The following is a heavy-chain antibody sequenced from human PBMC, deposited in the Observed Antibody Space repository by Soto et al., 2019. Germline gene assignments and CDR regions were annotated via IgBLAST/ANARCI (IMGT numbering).Heavy chain of an antibody. CDR1: GGSISSYY. D-gene: IGHD3-9*01. V-gene: IGHV4-4*07. CDR3: ASWYDILTGGHFDY. Sequence: PSETLSLTCTVPGGSISSYYWSWIRQPAGEGLEWIGRVYTSGSTNFNPSLKSRVTMSVDTSKNQFSLKLSSVTAADTAVYYCASWYDILTGGHFDYWGQGTLVTVSS. J-gene: IGHJ4*02. CDR2: VYTSGST.